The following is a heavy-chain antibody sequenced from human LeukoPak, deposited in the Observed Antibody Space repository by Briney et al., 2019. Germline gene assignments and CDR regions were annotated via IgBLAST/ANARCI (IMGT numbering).Heavy chain of an antibody. Sequence: ASVKVSCKASGYTFTSYYMHWVRQAPGQGLEWMGIINPSGGSTSYAQKFQGRVTMTRDMSTSTVYMELSSLRSEDTAVYYCARDFVVVPAAIRGGADYYYYMDVWGKGTTVTVSS. J-gene: IGHJ6*03. CDR3: ARDFVVVPAAIRGGADYYYYMDV. V-gene: IGHV1-46*01. CDR1: GYTFTSYY. D-gene: IGHD2-2*02. CDR2: INPSGGST.